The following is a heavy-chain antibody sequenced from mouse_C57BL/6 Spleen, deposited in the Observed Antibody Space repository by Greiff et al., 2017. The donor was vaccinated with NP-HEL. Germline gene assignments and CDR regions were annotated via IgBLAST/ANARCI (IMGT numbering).Heavy chain of an antibody. CDR1: GYSITSGYY. D-gene: IGHD2-3*01. Sequence: DVQLQESGPGLVKPSQSLSLTCSVTGYSITSGYYWNWIRQFPGNKLEWMGYISYDGSNNYNPSLKNRISITRDTSKNQFFLKLNSVTTEDTATYYCAREKVYDGYYVRFAYWGQGTLVTVSA. V-gene: IGHV3-6*01. CDR3: AREKVYDGYYVRFAY. J-gene: IGHJ3*01. CDR2: ISYDGSN.